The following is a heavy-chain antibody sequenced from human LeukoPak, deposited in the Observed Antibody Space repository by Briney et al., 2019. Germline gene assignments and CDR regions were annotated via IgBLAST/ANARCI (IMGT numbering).Heavy chain of an antibody. D-gene: IGHD3-10*01. Sequence: SETLSLTCTVSGYSISSGYYWGWIRQPPGKGLEWIGSIYHSGSTYYNPSLKGRVTISVDTSKNQFSLKLSSVAAADTAVYYCARHRITMAEDVWGQGTTVTVSS. V-gene: IGHV4-38-2*02. CDR1: GYSISSGYY. J-gene: IGHJ6*02. CDR3: ARHRITMAEDV. CDR2: IYHSGST.